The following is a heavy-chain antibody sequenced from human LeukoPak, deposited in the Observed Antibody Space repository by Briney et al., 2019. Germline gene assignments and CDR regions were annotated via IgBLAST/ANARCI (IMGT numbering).Heavy chain of an antibody. Sequence: SVKVSCKASGGTFSSYAISWVRQAPGQGLEWMGGIIPIFGTANYAQRFQGRVTITADESTSTAYMELSSLRSEDTAVYYCARDHRTVDTATLFDYWGQGTLVTVSS. V-gene: IGHV1-69*13. CDR1: GGTFSSYA. D-gene: IGHD5-18*01. CDR3: ARDHRTVDTATLFDY. J-gene: IGHJ4*02. CDR2: IIPIFGTA.